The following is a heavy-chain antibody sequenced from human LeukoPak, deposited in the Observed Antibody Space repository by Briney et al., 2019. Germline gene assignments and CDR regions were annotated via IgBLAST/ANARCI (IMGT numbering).Heavy chain of an antibody. CDR1: GYTFTSYG. J-gene: IGHJ5*02. CDR3: ARDHYYGSGSFQFDP. V-gene: IGHV1-18*01. Sequence: ASVKVSCKASGYTFTSYGISWVRQAPGQGLEWMGWISAYNGNTNYAQKLQGRVTMTTDTFTSTAYMELRSLRSDDTAVYYCARDHYYGSGSFQFDPWGQGTLVTVSS. D-gene: IGHD3-10*01. CDR2: ISAYNGNT.